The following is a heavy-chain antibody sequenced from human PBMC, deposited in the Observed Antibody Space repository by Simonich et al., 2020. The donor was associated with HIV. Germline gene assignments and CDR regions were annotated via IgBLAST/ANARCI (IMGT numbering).Heavy chain of an antibody. CDR2: IKHSGNP. V-gene: IGHV4-34*01. CDR1: GGSVSGDY. D-gene: IGHD4-17*01. J-gene: IGHJ4*02. CDR3: ARRHPTTVTTPYFDY. Sequence: QVQLQQWGAGLLKPSETLSLTCAVYGGSVSGDYWSWIRQPQGKGLEWIGEIKHSGNPNYTPALKGRVTISVDTSKNQFSLKLSSVTAADTAVYYCARRHPTTVTTPYFDYWGQGTLVTVSS.